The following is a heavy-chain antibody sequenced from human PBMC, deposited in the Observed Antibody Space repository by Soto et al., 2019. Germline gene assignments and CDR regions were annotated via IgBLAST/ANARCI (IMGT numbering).Heavy chain of an antibody. CDR3: ANAGYYDYIWGSYRFV. CDR2: ISGSGGST. CDR1: GFTFSSYA. V-gene: IGHV3-23*01. D-gene: IGHD3-16*02. J-gene: IGHJ4*02. Sequence: GGSLRLSCAASGFTFSSYAMSWVRQAPGKGLEWVSAISGSGGSTYYADSVKGRFTISRDNSKNTLYLQMNSLRAEDTAVYYCANAGYYDYIWGSYRFVWGQGTLVTVSS.